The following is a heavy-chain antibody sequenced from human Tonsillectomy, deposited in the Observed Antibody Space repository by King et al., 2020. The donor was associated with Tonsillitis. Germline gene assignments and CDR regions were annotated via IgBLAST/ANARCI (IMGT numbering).Heavy chain of an antibody. CDR2: ISFDGSNK. V-gene: IGHV3-30-3*01. Sequence: QLVQSGGGVVQPGRSLRLSCAASGFTFSNYAMHWVRQAPGKGLEWVAVISFDGSNKYYADSVKGRFTISRDTSKNTLYLQMNSLRAEDTAVYYCARDRLRYSSGWFGGYFYGMDVWGQGTTVTVSS. J-gene: IGHJ6*02. CDR1: GFTFSNYA. CDR3: ARDRLRYSSGWFGGYFYGMDV. D-gene: IGHD6-19*01.